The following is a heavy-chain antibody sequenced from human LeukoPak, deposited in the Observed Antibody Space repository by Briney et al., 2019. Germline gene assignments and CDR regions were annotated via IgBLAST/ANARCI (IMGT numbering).Heavy chain of an antibody. CDR2: IYYSGST. J-gene: IGHJ5*02. V-gene: IGHV4-59*01. CDR1: GGSISSYY. CDR3: ARGPLRSRNWFDP. Sequence: SETLSLTCTVSGGSISSYYWSWIRQPPGKGLEWIGYIYYSGSTNYNPSLKSRVTISADTSKNQFSLKLSSVTAADTAVYYCARGPLRSRNWFDPWGQGTLVTVSS. D-gene: IGHD1-26*01.